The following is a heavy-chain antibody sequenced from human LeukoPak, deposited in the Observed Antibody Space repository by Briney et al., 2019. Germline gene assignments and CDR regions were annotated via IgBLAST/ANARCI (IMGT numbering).Heavy chain of an antibody. D-gene: IGHD6-19*01. CDR1: GFTFSSYA. CDR3: AKTIAVASSHFDY. J-gene: IGHJ4*02. Sequence: GGSLRLSCAASGFTFSSYAMSWVRQAPGKGLEWVSAISGSGGSTYYADSVKGRSTIPRDNSKNTLYLQMNSLRAEDTTVYYCAKTIAVASSHFDYWGQGTLVTVSS. CDR2: ISGSGGST. V-gene: IGHV3-23*01.